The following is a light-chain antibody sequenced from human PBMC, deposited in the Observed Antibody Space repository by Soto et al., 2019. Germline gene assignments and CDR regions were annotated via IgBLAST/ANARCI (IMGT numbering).Light chain of an antibody. CDR2: EVS. V-gene: IGLV2-8*01. CDR3: SSYAGSNNFRV. J-gene: IGLJ2*01. CDR1: SSDDGDNKY. Sequence: QSALTQPPSASGSPGQSVTISCTGTSSDDGDNKYVSWYQQQPGKAPKLIIYEVSERPSGVPDRFSGSKSGNTASLTVSGLRAEDEADYYCSSYAGSNNFRVFGGGTKLTVL.